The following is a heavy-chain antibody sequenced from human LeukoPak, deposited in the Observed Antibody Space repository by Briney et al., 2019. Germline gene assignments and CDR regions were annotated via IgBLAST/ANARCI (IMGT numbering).Heavy chain of an antibody. J-gene: IGHJ5*02. CDR2: ISSSSSYI. CDR3: ARLNWNYVNWFDP. Sequence: PGGSPRLSCAASGFTFSSYSMNWVRQAPGKGLEWVSSISSSSSYIYYADSVKGRFTISRDNAKNSLYLQMNSLRAEDTAVYYCARLNWNYVNWFDPWGQGTLVTVSS. V-gene: IGHV3-21*01. D-gene: IGHD1-7*01. CDR1: GFTFSSYS.